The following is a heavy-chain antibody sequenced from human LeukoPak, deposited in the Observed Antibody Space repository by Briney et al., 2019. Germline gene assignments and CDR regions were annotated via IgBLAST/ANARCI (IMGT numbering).Heavy chain of an antibody. J-gene: IGHJ6*03. D-gene: IGHD6-25*01. CDR1: GFSFRNYG. CDR3: AKDALSAAGHYYMDV. Sequence: GGSLRLSCAVSGFSFRNYGMHWVRPAPGKGLEWVGFIRYDGGEEYYADAVKGRFSISRDNPRDTLYLKMNSLRVEGTAVYYCAKDALSAAGHYYMDVLGKGTTVTASS. V-gene: IGHV3-30*02. CDR2: IRYDGGEE.